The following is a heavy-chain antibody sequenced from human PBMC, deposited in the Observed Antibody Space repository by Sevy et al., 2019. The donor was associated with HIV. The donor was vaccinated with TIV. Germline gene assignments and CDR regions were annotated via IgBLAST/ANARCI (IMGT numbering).Heavy chain of an antibody. CDR2: IRNDGSNK. J-gene: IGHJ4*02. V-gene: IGHV3-33*01. CDR3: ARGGDFNDRSAKRDFDY. D-gene: IGHD3-22*01. Sequence: GGSLRLSCAASGFTFSNYGMHWVRQAPGKGLEWVAVIRNDGSNKYYADSVKGRFTISRDNSKNTLYLQMNSLRVEDTAVYFCARGGDFNDRSAKRDFDYWGQGTLVTISS. CDR1: GFTFSNYG.